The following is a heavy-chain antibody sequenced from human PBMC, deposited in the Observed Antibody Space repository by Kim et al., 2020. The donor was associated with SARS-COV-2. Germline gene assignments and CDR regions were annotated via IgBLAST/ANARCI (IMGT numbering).Heavy chain of an antibody. CDR1: GFTFSSYA. V-gene: IGHV3-23*01. D-gene: IGHD3-9*01. J-gene: IGHJ5*02. CDR2: ISGSGGST. CDR3: AKDTPLRYTKTENWFDP. Sequence: GGSLRLSCAASGFTFSSYAMSWVRQAPGKGLEWVSAISGSGGSTYYADSVKGRFTISRDNSKNTLYLQMNSLRAEDTAVYYCAKDTPLRYTKTENWFDPWGQGTLVTVSS.